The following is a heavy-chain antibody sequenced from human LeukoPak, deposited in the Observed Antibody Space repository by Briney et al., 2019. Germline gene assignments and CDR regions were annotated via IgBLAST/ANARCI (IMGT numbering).Heavy chain of an antibody. D-gene: IGHD6-13*01. CDR3: AKGAAAGKVDWFDP. J-gene: IGHJ5*02. Sequence: GWSLRLSCAASGFTFSNFAMMWVRQAPGTGLQWVSTITGYGATFYADSVRGRFTIFRDTSMNTLFLQMNSLGAEDTAVYYCAKGAAAGKVDWFDPWGQGTLVTVSS. CDR1: GFTFSNFA. V-gene: IGHV3-23*01. CDR2: ITGYGAT.